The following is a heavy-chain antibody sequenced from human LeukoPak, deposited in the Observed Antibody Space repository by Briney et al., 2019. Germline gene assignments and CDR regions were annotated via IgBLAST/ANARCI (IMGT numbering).Heavy chain of an antibody. J-gene: IGHJ4*02. D-gene: IGHD1-26*01. V-gene: IGHV1-18*01. CDR1: GGTFSSYA. CDR2: ISAYNGNT. Sequence: ASVKVSCKASGGTFSSYAISWVRQAPGQGLEWMGWISAYNGNTNYAQKLQGRVTMTTDTSTSTAYMELRSLRSDDTAVYYCAREVGAPEGVGYFDYWGQGTLVTVSS. CDR3: AREVGAPEGVGYFDY.